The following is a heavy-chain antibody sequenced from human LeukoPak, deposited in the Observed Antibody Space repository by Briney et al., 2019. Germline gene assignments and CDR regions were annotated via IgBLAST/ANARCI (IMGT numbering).Heavy chain of an antibody. D-gene: IGHD3-10*01. CDR3: ANDAHPLWFGELLYYFDY. Sequence: PGRSLRLSCAASGFTFSSYGMPWVRQAPGKGLEWVAVISYDGSNKYYADSVKGRFTISRDNSKNTLYLQMNSLRAEDTAVYDCANDAHPLWFGELLYYFDYWGQGTLVTVS. CDR2: ISYDGSNK. V-gene: IGHV3-30*18. CDR1: GFTFSSYG. J-gene: IGHJ4*02.